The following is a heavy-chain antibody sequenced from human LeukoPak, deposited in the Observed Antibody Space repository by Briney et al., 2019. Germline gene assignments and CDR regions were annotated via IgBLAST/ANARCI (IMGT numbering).Heavy chain of an antibody. J-gene: IGHJ4*02. Sequence: GGSLRLSCAASGFTFSSYGMHWVRQAPGKGLEWVAVISYDGSNKYYADSVKGRFTISRDNSKNTLYLQMNSLRAEDTAVYYCAKLTHDGYASGWYLIVDYFDYWGQGTLVTVSS. V-gene: IGHV3-30*18. CDR2: ISYDGSNK. D-gene: IGHD6-19*01. CDR1: GFTFSSYG. CDR3: AKLTHDGYASGWYLIVDYFDY.